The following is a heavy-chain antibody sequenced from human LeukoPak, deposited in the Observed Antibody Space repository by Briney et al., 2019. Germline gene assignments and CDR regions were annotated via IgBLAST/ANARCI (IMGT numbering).Heavy chain of an antibody. J-gene: IGHJ4*02. CDR3: ASLTVIGTDY. CDR1: GYTFTSYY. D-gene: IGHD4-17*01. V-gene: IGHV1-46*01. CDR2: INPSGGST. Sequence: ASVKVSCKASGYTFTSYYIHWVRQAPGQGLEWMGIINPSGGSTSYAQKFQGRVTMTRDTSTSTVYMELSSLRSEDTAVYYCASLTVIGTDYWGQGTLVTVSS.